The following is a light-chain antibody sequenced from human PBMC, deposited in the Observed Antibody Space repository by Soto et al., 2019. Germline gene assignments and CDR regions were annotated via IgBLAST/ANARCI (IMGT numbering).Light chain of an antibody. V-gene: IGLV2-14*01. Sequence: QSALTQPASVSGSPGQSFTISCTGTSSDVGVYNYVSWYQQHPGKVPKLMIYDVSNRPSGVSNRFSGSKSGNTASLTISGLQAEDEADYYCSSYTSSSTPYVFGTGTKLTVL. CDR2: DVS. CDR1: SSDVGVYNY. CDR3: SSYTSSSTPYV. J-gene: IGLJ1*01.